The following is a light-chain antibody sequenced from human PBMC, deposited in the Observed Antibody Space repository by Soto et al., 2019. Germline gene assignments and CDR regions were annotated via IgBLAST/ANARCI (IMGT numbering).Light chain of an antibody. J-gene: IGLJ1*01. CDR1: SSDVGGYNY. Sequence: QSALTQPASVSGSPGQSITISCTGTSSDVGGYNYVSWYQQHPGQAPKLMIYDVSNRPSGVSNRFSGSKSGNTASLTISGLQAEDEADYYCSSYTSSSPGVFGTGTKLTVL. CDR2: DVS. CDR3: SSYTSSSPGV. V-gene: IGLV2-14*01.